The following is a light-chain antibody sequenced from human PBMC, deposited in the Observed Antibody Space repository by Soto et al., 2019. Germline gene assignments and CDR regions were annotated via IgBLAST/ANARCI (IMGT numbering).Light chain of an antibody. V-gene: IGKV1-6*02. CDR2: AAS. CDR3: LQDYNSPRT. CDR1: QDIRND. J-gene: IGKJ1*01. Sequence: AIQMTQSPSSLSASVGDRVTITCRASQDIRNDLGWYQQKPGKAHKILINAASKLKSGVPSRFSGSGSGTDFTLTISSLQPEDFATYSCLQDYNSPRTFGQGTRVEVK.